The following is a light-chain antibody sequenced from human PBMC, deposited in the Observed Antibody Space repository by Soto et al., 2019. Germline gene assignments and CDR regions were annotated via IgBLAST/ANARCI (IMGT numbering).Light chain of an antibody. CDR2: NNN. V-gene: IGLV1-44*01. J-gene: IGLJ3*02. Sequence: QSVLTQPPSASGTPGQRVTISCSGSSSNIGAYTVNWYQQLPGTAPRLLIYNNNQRPSAVPDLFSGSKSGTSASLAISGLQSEDEADYFCAAWDDSLNGPGVFGGGTQLTVL. CDR1: SSNIGAYT. CDR3: AAWDDSLNGPGV.